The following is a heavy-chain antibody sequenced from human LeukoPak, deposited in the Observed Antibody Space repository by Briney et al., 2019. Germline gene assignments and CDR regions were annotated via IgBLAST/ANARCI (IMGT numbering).Heavy chain of an antibody. CDR3: ARDENWFIND. CDR2: INPNSGGT. D-gene: IGHD3-9*01. Sequence: ASVKVSRKASGYTFTGYYIHWVRQAPGQGLEWMGWINPNSGGTNYAQKFQGRVTMTRDTSISTAYMELSRLRSDDPGVYFCARDENWFINDGGQRTLVTVSS. V-gene: IGHV1-2*02. CDR1: GYTFTGYY. J-gene: IGHJ4*02.